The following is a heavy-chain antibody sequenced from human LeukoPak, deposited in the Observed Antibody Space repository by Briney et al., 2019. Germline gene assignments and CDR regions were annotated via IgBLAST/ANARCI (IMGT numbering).Heavy chain of an antibody. CDR1: GYTFTSYG. D-gene: IGHD3-3*01. V-gene: IGHV1-18*01. CDR2: ISAYNGNT. J-gene: IGHJ4*02. CDR3: ARGIKYYDFWSGYGGMPPNFDY. Sequence: GASVKVSCKASGYTFTSYGISWVRQAPGQGLEWMGWISAYNGNTNYAQKLQGRVTMTTDTSTSTAYMELRSLRSDDTAVYYCARGIKYYDFWSGYGGMPPNFDYWGQGTLVTVSS.